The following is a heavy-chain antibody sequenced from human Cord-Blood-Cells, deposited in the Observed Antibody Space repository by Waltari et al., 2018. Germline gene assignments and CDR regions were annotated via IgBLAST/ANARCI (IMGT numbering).Heavy chain of an antibody. D-gene: IGHD3-3*01. CDR1: GYTLTELS. CDR3: ATVPRYYDFWSGYYNY. J-gene: IGHJ4*02. V-gene: IGHV1-24*01. Sequence: QVQLVQSGAEVKKPGASVKVSCKVSGYTLTELSMHWVRQAPGKGLEWMGGCDPEDGKTIYAKKFQGRVTMTEDTSTDTAYMELSSLRSEDTAVYYCATVPRYYDFWSGYYNYWGQGTLVTVSS. CDR2: CDPEDGKT.